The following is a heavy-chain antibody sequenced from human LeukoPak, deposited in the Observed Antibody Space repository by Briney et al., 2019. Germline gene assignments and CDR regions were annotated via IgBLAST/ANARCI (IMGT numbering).Heavy chain of an antibody. D-gene: IGHD6-13*01. CDR1: GGSISSYY. CDR2: IYTSGST. J-gene: IGHJ4*02. V-gene: IGHV4-4*07. Sequence: PSXXLSLTCTVSGGSISSYYWSWIRQPAGKGLEWIGRIYTSGSTNYNPSLKSRVTMSVDTSKNQFSLKLSSVTAADTAVYYCAGGTSSWYGTTPMDYWGQGTLVTVSS. CDR3: AGGTSSWYGTTPMDY.